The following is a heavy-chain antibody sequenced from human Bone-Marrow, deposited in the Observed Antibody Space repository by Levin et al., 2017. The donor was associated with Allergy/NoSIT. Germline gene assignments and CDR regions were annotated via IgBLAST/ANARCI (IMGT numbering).Heavy chain of an antibody. CDR3: ARVSPIVVVPAAYDY. Sequence: ASVKVSCKASGYTFTGYYMHWVRQAPGQGLEWMGWINPNSGGTNYAQKFQGRVTMTRDTSISTAYMELSRLRSDDTAVYYCARVSPIVVVPAAYDYWGQGTLVTVSS. V-gene: IGHV1-2*02. J-gene: IGHJ4*02. CDR2: INPNSGGT. CDR1: GYTFTGYY. D-gene: IGHD2-2*01.